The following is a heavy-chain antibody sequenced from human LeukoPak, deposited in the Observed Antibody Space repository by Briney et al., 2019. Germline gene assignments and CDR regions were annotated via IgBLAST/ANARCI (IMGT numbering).Heavy chain of an antibody. CDR2: IYYSGST. J-gene: IGHJ4*02. D-gene: IGHD6-6*01. CDR3: ARFSYSSSDFDY. Sequence: SETLSLTCTVSGGSISSYYWSWIRQPPGKGLEWIGYIYYSGSTNYNPSLKSRVTISVDTSKNQFSLKLSSVTAADTAVYYCARFSYSSSDFDYWGQGTLVTVSS. V-gene: IGHV4-59*01. CDR1: GGSISSYY.